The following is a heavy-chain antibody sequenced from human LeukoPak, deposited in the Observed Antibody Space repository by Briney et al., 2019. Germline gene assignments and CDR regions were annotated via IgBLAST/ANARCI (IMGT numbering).Heavy chain of an antibody. Sequence: PGGSLRLSCAASGFIFNDYYMSWIRQAPGKGLEWLSYISRTGNTIYYRDSVKGRFTISRDNANNLLHLQMDNLRAEDTAVYYCARDLGSPTVTTAFDYWGQGTLVTVSS. V-gene: IGHV3-11*01. CDR2: ISRTGNTI. D-gene: IGHD4-17*01. J-gene: IGHJ4*02. CDR3: ARDLGSPTVTTAFDY. CDR1: GFIFNDYY.